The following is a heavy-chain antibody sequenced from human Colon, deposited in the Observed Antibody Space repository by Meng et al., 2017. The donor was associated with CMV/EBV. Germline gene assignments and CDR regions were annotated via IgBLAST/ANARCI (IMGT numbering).Heavy chain of an antibody. CDR2: ISGSGGST. J-gene: IGHJ4*02. V-gene: IGHV3-23*01. Sequence: GGSLRLSCAASGFTFSSYAMSWVRQAPGKGLEWVSAISGSGGSTYYADSVKGRFTISRDNSKNTLYLQMNSLRAEDTAVDYCAKGSNYYDSSGTSLDYWGQGTLVTVSS. CDR1: GFTFSSYA. CDR3: AKGSNYYDSSGTSLDY. D-gene: IGHD3-22*01.